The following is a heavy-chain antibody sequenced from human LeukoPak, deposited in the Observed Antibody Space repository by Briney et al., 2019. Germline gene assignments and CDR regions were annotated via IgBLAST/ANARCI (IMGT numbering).Heavy chain of an antibody. J-gene: IGHJ4*02. Sequence: GASVKVSCKASGYTFTSYYMHWVRQAPGQGLEWMGWINPNSGGTNYAQKFQGRVTMTRDTSISTAYMELSRLRSDDTAVYYCARGAYYYGSGSYSSFDYWGQGTLVTVSS. CDR2: INPNSGGT. V-gene: IGHV1-2*02. D-gene: IGHD3-10*01. CDR3: ARGAYYYGSGSYSSFDY. CDR1: GYTFTSYY.